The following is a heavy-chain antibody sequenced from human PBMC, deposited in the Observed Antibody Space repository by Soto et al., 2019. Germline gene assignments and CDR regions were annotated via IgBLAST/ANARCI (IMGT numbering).Heavy chain of an antibody. V-gene: IGHV3-23*01. CDR3: AKDRNPLWGDYAGRLGPDY. CDR2: ISGSGGST. Sequence: PGGSLRLSCAASGFTFSSYAMSWVRQAPGKGLEWVSAISGSGGSTYYADSVKGRFTISRDNSKNTLYLQMNSLRAEDTAVYYCAKDRNPLWGDYAGRLGPDYWGQGTLVTVSS. CDR1: GFTFSSYA. J-gene: IGHJ4*02. D-gene: IGHD4-17*01.